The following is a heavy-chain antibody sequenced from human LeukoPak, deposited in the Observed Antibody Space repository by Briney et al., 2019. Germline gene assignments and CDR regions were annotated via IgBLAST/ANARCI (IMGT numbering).Heavy chain of an antibody. CDR3: ASKVRYNWNYVYVY. D-gene: IGHD1-7*01. CDR1: GGSFSGHY. CDR2: INHSGST. Sequence: KPSETLSLTCAVYGGSFSGHYWSWIRQPPGKGLEWIGEINHSGSTNYNPSLKSRVTISVDTSKNQFSLKLSSVTAADTAVYYCASKVRYNWNYVYVYWGQGTLVTVSS. J-gene: IGHJ4*02. V-gene: IGHV4-34*01.